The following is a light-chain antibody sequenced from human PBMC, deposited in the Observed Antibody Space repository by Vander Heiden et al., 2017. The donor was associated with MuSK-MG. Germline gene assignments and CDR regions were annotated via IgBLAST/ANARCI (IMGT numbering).Light chain of an antibody. CDR3: LRDGTSGIT. CDR2: GAP. V-gene: IGKV3-20*01. Sequence: VFTQPPGTPSLSPGERATLSCRARHSVCTSDLARYQQKPGQAPRRLTFGAPSRATGIPATFTRCGSRTNFTLRISSRGPKAFAVNYCLRDGTSGITFGGGSKVEIK. J-gene: IGKJ4*01. CDR1: HSVCTSD.